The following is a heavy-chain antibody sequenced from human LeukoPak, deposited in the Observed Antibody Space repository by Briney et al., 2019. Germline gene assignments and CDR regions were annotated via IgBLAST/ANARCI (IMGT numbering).Heavy chain of an antibody. D-gene: IGHD3-3*01. J-gene: IGHJ6*02. Sequence: SETLSLTCAVYGGSFSGYYSSWIRQPPGKGLEWMGEINHSGSTNYNPSLKSRVTISVDASKNQFSLKLSSVTAADTAVYYCARGVLRFLEWYYYYYGMDVWGQGTTVTVSS. CDR3: ARGVLRFLEWYYYYYGMDV. CDR1: GGSFSGYY. CDR2: INHSGST. V-gene: IGHV4-34*01.